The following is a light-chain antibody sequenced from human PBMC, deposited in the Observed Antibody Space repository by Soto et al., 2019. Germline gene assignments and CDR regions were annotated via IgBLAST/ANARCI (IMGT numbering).Light chain of an antibody. CDR2: DAS. J-gene: IGKJ2*01. CDR1: QHISTF. Sequence: IVLTQSPVTLSLSPGERATLSCRASQHISTFLAWYQRKVGQAPRLLISDASKRAIGTPARFSGSGSGTDFTLTISSLEPEDFAVYYCQQRSYGYTFGQGTKLEI. V-gene: IGKV3-11*01. CDR3: QQRSYGYT.